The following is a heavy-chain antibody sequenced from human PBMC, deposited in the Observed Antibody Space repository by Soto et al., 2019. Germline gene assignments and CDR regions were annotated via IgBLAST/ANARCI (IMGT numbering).Heavy chain of an antibody. J-gene: IGHJ4*02. D-gene: IGHD1-26*01. CDR1: GFTFSSYG. CDR2: ISYDGSNK. V-gene: IGHV3-30*18. CDR3: AKDKGEGTSDY. Sequence: QVQLVESGGGVVQPGRSLRLSCAASGFTFSSYGMHWVRQAPGKGLEWVAVISYDGSNKYYADSVKGRFTISRDNSKNTLYLQMISLRAEDTAVYYCAKDKGEGTSDYWGQGTLVTVSS.